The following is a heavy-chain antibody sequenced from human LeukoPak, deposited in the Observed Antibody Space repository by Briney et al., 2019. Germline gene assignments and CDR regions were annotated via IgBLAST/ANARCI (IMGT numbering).Heavy chain of an antibody. CDR2: IYYSGST. CDR3: ARVDLNGYGKGDSGWFDY. V-gene: IGHV4-59*01. D-gene: IGHD2-21*02. CDR1: GGSISSYY. J-gene: IGHJ4*02. Sequence: SETLSLTCIVSGGSISSYYWSWIRQPPGKGLEWIAYIYYSGSTNYNPSLRSRVTISVDTSKNQFSLRLSSVTAADTAVYYCARVDLNGYGKGDSGWFDYWGQGTLVTVSS.